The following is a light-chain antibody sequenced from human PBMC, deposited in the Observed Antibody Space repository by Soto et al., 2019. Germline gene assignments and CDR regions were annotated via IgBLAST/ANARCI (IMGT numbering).Light chain of an antibody. CDR1: QSVSSSY. V-gene: IGKV3-20*01. CDR3: QQYGSSPRT. J-gene: IGKJ1*01. CDR2: GAS. Sequence: EMVLTQSPGTLSLSPGERATLSCRASQSVSSSYLAWYQQKPGQAPRLLIYGASSRATGIPDRFSGSGSGTDFTLTISRLEPEDFAVYSCQQYGSSPRTFGQGTKVEIK.